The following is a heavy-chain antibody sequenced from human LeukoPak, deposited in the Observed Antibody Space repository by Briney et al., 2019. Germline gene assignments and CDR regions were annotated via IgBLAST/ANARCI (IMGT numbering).Heavy chain of an antibody. CDR3: ASHVGGSYSNYYYMDV. J-gene: IGHJ6*03. CDR1: GDSISSYY. D-gene: IGHD1-26*01. V-gene: IGHV4-59*08. CDR2: VSSSGTT. Sequence: SETLSLTCNVSGDSISSYYWGWIRQPPGKGLEWIAYVSSSGTTNDNPSLKSRVTISVDTSKNQLSLKLTSVTAADTAVYYCASHVGGSYSNYYYMDVWGKGTMVTVSS.